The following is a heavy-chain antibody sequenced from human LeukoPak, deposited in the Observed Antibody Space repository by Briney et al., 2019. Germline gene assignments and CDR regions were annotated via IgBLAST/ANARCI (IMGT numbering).Heavy chain of an antibody. CDR2: ISYGDGTA. V-gene: IGHV3-23*01. D-gene: IGHD5-12*01. Sequence: GGSLRLSCAASGFTFRNYAMNWVRQSPGKGLEWVASISYGDGTAFYASSVKGRFIVSRDNSRSTLYLQMASLRAEDTAIYYCAKDRGYTGYDSGGIEFWGQGTLVTVSS. CDR1: GFTFRNYA. J-gene: IGHJ4*02. CDR3: AKDRGYTGYDSGGIEF.